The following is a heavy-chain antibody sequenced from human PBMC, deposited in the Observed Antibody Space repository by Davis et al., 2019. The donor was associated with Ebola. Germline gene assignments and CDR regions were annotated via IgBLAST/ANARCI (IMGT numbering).Heavy chain of an antibody. J-gene: IGHJ3*02. CDR3: AKDLVYYYDSSGSSADAFDI. D-gene: IGHD3-22*01. CDR2: ISGSGGST. CDR1: GGTFSSYA. V-gene: IGHV3-23*01. Sequence: SCKASGGTFSSYAMSWVRQAPGKGLEWVSAISGSGGSTYYADSVKGRFTISRDNSKNTLYLQMNSLRAEDTAVYYCAKDLVYYYDSSGSSADAFDIWGQGTMVTVSS.